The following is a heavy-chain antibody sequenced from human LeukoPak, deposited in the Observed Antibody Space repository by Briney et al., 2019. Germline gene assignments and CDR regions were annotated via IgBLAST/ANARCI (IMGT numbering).Heavy chain of an antibody. J-gene: IGHJ4*02. D-gene: IGHD4-17*01. V-gene: IGHV3-23*01. CDR1: GFTFSSYA. Sequence: GGSLRLSCAASGFTFSSYAMSWVRQAPGKELEWVSAISGSGGSTYYADSVKGRFTISRDNSKNTLYLQMNSLRAEDTAVYYCAKDLYGDDWYFDYWGQGTLVTVSS. CDR3: AKDLYGDDWYFDY. CDR2: ISGSGGST.